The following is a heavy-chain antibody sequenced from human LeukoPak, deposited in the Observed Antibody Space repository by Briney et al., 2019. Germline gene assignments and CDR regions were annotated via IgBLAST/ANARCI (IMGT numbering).Heavy chain of an antibody. J-gene: IGHJ5*02. CDR1: GYTFTSYA. V-gene: IGHV7-4-1*02. CDR3: ARRSIAVAGSWFDP. CDR2: INTNTGNP. D-gene: IGHD6-19*01. Sequence: GASVKVSCKASGYTFTSYAMNWVRQAPGQGLEWMGWINTNTGNPTYAQGFTGRFVFSLDTSVSTAYLQISSLKAEDTAVYYCARRSIAVAGSWFDPWGQGTLVTVSS.